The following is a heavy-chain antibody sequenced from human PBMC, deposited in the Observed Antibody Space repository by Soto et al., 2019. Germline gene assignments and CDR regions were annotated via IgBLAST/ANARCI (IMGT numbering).Heavy chain of an antibody. V-gene: IGHV1-8*01. D-gene: IGHD3-16*01. J-gene: IGHJ6*02. CDR3: AREGVRGMDV. Sequence: QVQLVQSGAEVKKPGASVKVSCKASGYTFTSYDINWVRQATGQGLEWKGWMNPNSGKTGSAKKFQGRLTMTRNTSIITAYMELSSVGSEVTAVYYCAREGVRGMDVWGQGTTVTVSS. CDR1: GYTFTSYD. CDR2: MNPNSGKT.